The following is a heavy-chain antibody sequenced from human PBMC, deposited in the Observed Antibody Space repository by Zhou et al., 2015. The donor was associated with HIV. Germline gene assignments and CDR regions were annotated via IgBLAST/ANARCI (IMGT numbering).Heavy chain of an antibody. CDR1: GYTFTSYG. CDR2: IIPIFGTA. D-gene: IGHD6-19*01. Sequence: QVQLVQSGAEVKKPGASVKVSCKASGYTFTSYGISWVRQAPGQGLEWMGGIIPIFGTANYAQKFQGRVTITADESTSTAYMELSSLRSEDTAVYYCARDRSGHWFDPWGQGTLVTVSS. V-gene: IGHV1-69*01. J-gene: IGHJ5*02. CDR3: ARDRSGHWFDP.